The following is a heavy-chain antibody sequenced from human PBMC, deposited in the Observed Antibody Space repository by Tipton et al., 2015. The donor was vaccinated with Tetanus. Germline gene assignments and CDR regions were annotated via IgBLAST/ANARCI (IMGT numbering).Heavy chain of an antibody. J-gene: IGHJ4*02. Sequence: TLSLTCTVSGGSISSYYWSWIRQPPGKGLEWIGYIHYSGSTYYNPSLKSRVTMSVDTSKNQFSLRLRSVTAADTAVFYCAGLYYYDSASYPLYWGQGTLVTVSS. CDR3: AGLYYYDSASYPLY. CDR1: GGSISSYY. D-gene: IGHD3-10*01. CDR2: IHYSGST. V-gene: IGHV4-59*04.